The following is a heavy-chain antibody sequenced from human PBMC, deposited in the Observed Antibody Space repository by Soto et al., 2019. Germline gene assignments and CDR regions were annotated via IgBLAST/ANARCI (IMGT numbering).Heavy chain of an antibody. D-gene: IGHD1-1*01. CDR2: ISTSGGST. V-gene: IGHV3-23*01. CDR1: GFTFSSSA. J-gene: IGHJ6*02. CDR3: AKVQNYYYYGMDV. Sequence: AGGSLRLSCAASGFTFSSSAMSWVRQAPGKGLEWVSSISTSGGSTYYAASLKGRFTISRDNSKNTLYLQMNSLRVEDTAVYYCAKVQNYYYYGMDVWGQGTTVTVSS.